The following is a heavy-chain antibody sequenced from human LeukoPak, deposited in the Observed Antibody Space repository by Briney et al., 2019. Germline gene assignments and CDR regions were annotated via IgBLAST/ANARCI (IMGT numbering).Heavy chain of an antibody. J-gene: IGHJ4*02. CDR3: ARAKSYYYDSSGYYLPYYFDY. CDR2: IYYSGST. V-gene: IGHV4-31*03. Sequence: PSETLSLTCTVSGGSISSGGYYWSWIRQHPGKGLEWFGYIYYSGSTYYNPSLKSRVTISVDTSKNQFSLKLSSVTAADTAVYYCARAKSYYYDSSGYYLPYYFDYWGQGTLVTVSS. D-gene: IGHD3-22*01. CDR1: GGSISSGGYY.